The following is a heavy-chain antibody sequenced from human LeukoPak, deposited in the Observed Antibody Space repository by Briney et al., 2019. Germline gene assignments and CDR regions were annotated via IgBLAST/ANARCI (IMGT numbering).Heavy chain of an antibody. CDR1: GYTFTRYY. Sequence: ASVTVSCKASGYTFTRYYMHWVRQAPGQGLEWMGMINPSGGSTSYAQKFQGRVTMARDTSTSTVYMELSSLRSEDTAVYYCARDGERWLRPGDYWGQGTLVTVSS. D-gene: IGHD5-24*01. J-gene: IGHJ4*02. CDR3: ARDGERWLRPGDY. V-gene: IGHV1-46*01. CDR2: INPSGGST.